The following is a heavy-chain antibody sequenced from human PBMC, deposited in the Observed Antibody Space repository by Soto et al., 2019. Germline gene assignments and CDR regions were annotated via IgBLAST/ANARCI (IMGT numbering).Heavy chain of an antibody. CDR2: IIPIFGTA. D-gene: IGHD2-21*02. V-gene: IGHV1-69*13. CDR1: VGTFSSYA. CDR3: ARARVVTAIHYYFDY. Sequence: GXSVKVSCKASVGTFSSYAISWVRQAPGQGLEWMGGIIPIFGTANYAQKFQGRVTITADESTSTAYMELSSLRSEDTAVYYCARARVVTAIHYYFDYWGQGTLVTVSS. J-gene: IGHJ4*02.